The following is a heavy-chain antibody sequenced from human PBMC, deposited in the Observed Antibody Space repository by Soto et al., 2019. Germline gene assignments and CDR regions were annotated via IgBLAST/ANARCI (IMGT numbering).Heavy chain of an antibody. Sequence: QVQLVESGGGVVQPGRSLRLSCAASGFTFSSYGMHWVRQAPGKVLEWVAVIWDDGSNKYYADSVKGRFTISRDNSKNTLYLQMNSLRAEDTAVYYCARDGGPAAAYWYFDLWGRGTLVTVSS. CDR1: GFTFSSYG. J-gene: IGHJ2*01. V-gene: IGHV3-33*01. D-gene: IGHD2-2*01. CDR2: IWDDGSNK. CDR3: ARDGGPAAAYWYFDL.